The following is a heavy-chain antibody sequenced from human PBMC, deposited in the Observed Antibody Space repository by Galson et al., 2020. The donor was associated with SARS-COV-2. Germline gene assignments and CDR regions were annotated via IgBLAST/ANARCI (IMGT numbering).Heavy chain of an antibody. J-gene: IGHJ4*02. Sequence: PGGSMRISCAASGFNFITSNFQWVRQAPGEGLEWVAVISYDGTNTNLAPSVKGRFSISRDNSKSTVYLQMNSLRLEDSAVYYCVRDATPNIVLVFSYFDSWGQGTRVTVSS. CDR3: VRDATPNIVLVFSYFDS. D-gene: IGHD2-15*01. CDR2: ISYDGTNT. CDR1: GFNFITSN. V-gene: IGHV3-30*16.